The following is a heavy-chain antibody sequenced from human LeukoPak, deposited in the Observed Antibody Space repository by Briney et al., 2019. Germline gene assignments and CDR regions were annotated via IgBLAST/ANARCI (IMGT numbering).Heavy chain of an antibody. V-gene: IGHV4-34*01. Sequence: KPSETLSLTCGVHGESLNEYYWSWIRQSPGKGLGWIGEITHNGSTAFNPSLESRLTISVDTSKNQFSLKLTSVTAADASVYFCARGFCRGESCYSGEYFQHWGQGTLVTASS. CDR1: GESLNEYY. CDR3: ARGFCRGESCYSGEYFQH. CDR2: ITHNGST. D-gene: IGHD2-15*01. J-gene: IGHJ1*01.